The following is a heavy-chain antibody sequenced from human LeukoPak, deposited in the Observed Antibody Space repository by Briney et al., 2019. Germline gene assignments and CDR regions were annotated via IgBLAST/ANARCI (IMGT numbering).Heavy chain of an antibody. V-gene: IGHV1-2*02. Sequence: ASVKVSCKASGYTFTGYYIHWVRQAPGQGLEWMGWINPNSGGTNYAQKFQGRVTMTRDTSISTAYMELSRLRSDDTAVYYCARGYRFYDFWSGNNWFDPWGRGTLVTVSS. CDR2: INPNSGGT. CDR1: GYTFTGYY. CDR3: ARGYRFYDFWSGNNWFDP. D-gene: IGHD3-3*01. J-gene: IGHJ5*02.